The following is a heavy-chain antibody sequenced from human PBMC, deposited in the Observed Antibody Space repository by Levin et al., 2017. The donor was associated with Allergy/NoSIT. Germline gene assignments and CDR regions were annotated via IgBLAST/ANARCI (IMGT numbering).Heavy chain of an antibody. CDR2: IWYDGSNK. Sequence: TGGSLRLSCAASGFTFSSYGMHWVRQAPGKGLEWVAVIWYDGSNKYYADSVKGRFTISRDNSKNTLYLQMNSLRAEDTAVYYCARVAVAGTTRYYFDYWGQGTLVTVSS. CDR3: ARVAVAGTTRYYFDY. V-gene: IGHV3-33*01. J-gene: IGHJ4*02. CDR1: GFTFSSYG. D-gene: IGHD6-19*01.